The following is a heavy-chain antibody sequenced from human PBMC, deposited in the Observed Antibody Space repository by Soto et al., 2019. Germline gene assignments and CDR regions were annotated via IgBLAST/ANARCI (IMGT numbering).Heavy chain of an antibody. J-gene: IGHJ4*02. Sequence: NPSETLSLTCTVYGGSFTFSGYYWSWIRQPPGQGLEWIGEINPSGSTNYNPSLESRVTISLDTSKNQYSLDQTSVTAADTAVYYCVRGRILRLRFGDFDSWGQGTLVTVSS. CDR2: INPSGST. V-gene: IGHV4-34*01. D-gene: IGHD5-12*01. CDR1: GGSFTFSGYY. CDR3: VRGRILRLRFGDFDS.